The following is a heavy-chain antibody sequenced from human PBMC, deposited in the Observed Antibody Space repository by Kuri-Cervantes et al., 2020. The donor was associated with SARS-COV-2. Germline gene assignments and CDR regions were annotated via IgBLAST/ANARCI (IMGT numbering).Heavy chain of an antibody. CDR1: GFTVSSNY. J-gene: IGHJ4*02. Sequence: GGSLRLSCAASGFTVSSNYMSWVRQAPGKGLEWVSVIYSGGSTYDADSVKGRFTISRDNSKNTLYLQMNSLTAEDTAVYYCAREFFNDSGWYSWGQGTLVTVSS. V-gene: IGHV3-53*01. CDR3: AREFFNDSGWYS. CDR2: IYSGGST. D-gene: IGHD6-13*01.